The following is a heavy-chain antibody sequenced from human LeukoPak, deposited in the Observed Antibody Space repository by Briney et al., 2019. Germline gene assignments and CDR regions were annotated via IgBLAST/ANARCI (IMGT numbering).Heavy chain of an antibody. CDR1: GGAFSSYA. CDR2: IIPIFGTA. CDR3: ATYNSCIASGSYYSDDFVI. D-gene: IGHD3-10*01. Sequence: AVTVSCKASGGAFSSYAISWVRQAPGQGLDWMGGIIPIFGTANYAQKFQGRVTITADESTSTAYMELSSLRSEDTGDDYGATYNSCIASGSYYSDDFVIGAQGPMVTVSS. J-gene: IGHJ3*02. V-gene: IGHV1-69*13.